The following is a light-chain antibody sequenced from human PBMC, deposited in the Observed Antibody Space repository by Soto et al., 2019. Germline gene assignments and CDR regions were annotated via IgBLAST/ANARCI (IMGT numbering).Light chain of an antibody. Sequence: QSALTQPASVSGSPGQSITISCTGTSSDIGNYDFVSWYQQHPGEAPKLIISEVNKRPSGVPDRFSGSKSGNTASLTVSGLQAEDEADYYCTSYGGRDNLMFGGGTKLTVL. V-gene: IGLV2-8*01. CDR3: TSYGGRDNLM. J-gene: IGLJ3*02. CDR2: EVN. CDR1: SSDIGNYDF.